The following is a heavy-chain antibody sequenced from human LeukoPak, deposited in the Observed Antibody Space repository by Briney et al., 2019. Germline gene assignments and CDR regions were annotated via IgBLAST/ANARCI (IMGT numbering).Heavy chain of an antibody. J-gene: IGHJ3*02. Sequence: SETLSLTCTVSGGSISSYYWSWIRQPPGKGLEWIGYIYYSGSTNYNPSLKSRVTISVDTSKNQFSLKLSSVTAADTAVYYCARLPRTDYVWGSYRYDDAFDIWGQGTMVTVSS. CDR3: ARLPRTDYVWGSYRYDDAFDI. CDR1: GGSISSYY. CDR2: IYYSGST. V-gene: IGHV4-59*01. D-gene: IGHD3-16*02.